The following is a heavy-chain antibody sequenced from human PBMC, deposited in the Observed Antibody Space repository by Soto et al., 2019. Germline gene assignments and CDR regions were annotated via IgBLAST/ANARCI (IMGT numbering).Heavy chain of an antibody. D-gene: IGHD3-3*01. CDR2: MNPNSGNT. Sequence: GASVKVSCKASGYTFTSYDINWVRQATGQGLEWMGWMNPNSGNTGYAQKFQGRVTMTRNTSISTAYMELSSLRSEDTAVYYCARAGLRFLEWLLLPEYYYYMDVWGKGTTVTVSS. CDR3: ARAGLRFLEWLLLPEYYYYMDV. J-gene: IGHJ6*03. CDR1: GYTFTSYD. V-gene: IGHV1-8*01.